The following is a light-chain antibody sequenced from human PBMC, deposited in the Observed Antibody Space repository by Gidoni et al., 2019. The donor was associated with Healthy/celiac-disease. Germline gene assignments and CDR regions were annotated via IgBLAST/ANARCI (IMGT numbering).Light chain of an antibody. Sequence: AIRMTQSPSSFSASTGDRVTITSRASHGSSSYLAWYQQKPGKAPKLLIYAASTLQSGVPSWFSGSGSGTAFTLTISCLQSEDFATYYCQQYYSYPPLTFGGGTKVEIK. CDR3: QQYYSYPPLT. J-gene: IGKJ4*01. V-gene: IGKV1-8*01. CDR1: HGSSSY. CDR2: AAS.